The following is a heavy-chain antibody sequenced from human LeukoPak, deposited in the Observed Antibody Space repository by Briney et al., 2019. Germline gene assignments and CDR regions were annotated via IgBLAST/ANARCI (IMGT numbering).Heavy chain of an antibody. CDR2: ISSSGSTI. V-gene: IGHV3-11*01. J-gene: IGHJ4*02. Sequence: PGGSLRLSCAASGFTFSDYYMSWIRQAPGKGLEWVSYISSSGSTIYYADSVKGRFTISRDNAKNSLYLQMNSLRAEDTAVYYCAKDPKYSGSPYYFDYWGQGTLVTVSS. CDR3: AKDPKYSGSPYYFDY. CDR1: GFTFSDYY. D-gene: IGHD1-26*01.